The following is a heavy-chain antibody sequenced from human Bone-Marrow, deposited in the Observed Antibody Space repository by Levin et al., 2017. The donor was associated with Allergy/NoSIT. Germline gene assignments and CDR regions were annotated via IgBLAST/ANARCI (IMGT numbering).Heavy chain of an antibody. CDR1: GFTFSSHG. CDR2: ISYDGSSD. CDR3: VKIWGGGLRYFDWFASHFDI. D-gene: IGHD3-9*01. J-gene: IGHJ4*02. Sequence: GESLKISCAASGFTFSSHGMHWVRQAPGKGLEWVSVISYDGSSDYYGDSVRGRFTISRDNSKNTLYLQMNSLRAEDTATYYCVKIWGGGLRYFDWFASHFDIWGQGTLVIVSS. V-gene: IGHV3-30*18.